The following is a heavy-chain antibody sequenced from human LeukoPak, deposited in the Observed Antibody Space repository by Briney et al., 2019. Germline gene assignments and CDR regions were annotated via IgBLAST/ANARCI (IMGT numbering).Heavy chain of an antibody. Sequence: SQTLSLTCTVSGGSISSGSYYWSWTRQPAGKGLEWIGRIYTSGSTNYNPSLKSRVTISVDTSKNQFSLKLSSVTAADTAVYYCARDLGSSLSPGYWGQGTLITVSS. D-gene: IGHD6-6*01. J-gene: IGHJ4*02. V-gene: IGHV4-61*02. CDR1: GGSISSGSYY. CDR3: ARDLGSSLSPGY. CDR2: IYTSGST.